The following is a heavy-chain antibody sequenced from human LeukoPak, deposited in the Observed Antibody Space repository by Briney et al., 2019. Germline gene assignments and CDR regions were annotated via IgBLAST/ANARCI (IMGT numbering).Heavy chain of an antibody. Sequence: GGSLRLSCAASGFTFSSYWMSWVRQAPGKGLEWVANINKDGGEKYYVDSVKGRFTISRDNSKNTMYLQMNSLRAEDTAVYYCAKQGFGCWGQGTLVTVSS. J-gene: IGHJ4*02. CDR2: INKDGGEK. D-gene: IGHD1/OR15-1a*01. CDR3: AKQGFGC. CDR1: GFTFSSYW. V-gene: IGHV3-7*03.